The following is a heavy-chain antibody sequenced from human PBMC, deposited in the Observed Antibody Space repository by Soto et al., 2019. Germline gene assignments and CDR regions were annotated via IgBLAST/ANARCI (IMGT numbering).Heavy chain of an antibody. CDR3: AREAGPDRWFDP. V-gene: IGHV4-4*07. D-gene: IGHD6-19*01. J-gene: IGHJ5*02. CDR1: GAPISSYF. Sequence: PSETLSLTCTVSGAPISSYFWTWIRQPAGKGLDWIGRISTGGTTNYNPSLKSRVTMSVDTSKNHFSLNLSSVTAADTAVYYCAREAGPDRWFDPWGQGTLVTVSS. CDR2: ISTGGTT.